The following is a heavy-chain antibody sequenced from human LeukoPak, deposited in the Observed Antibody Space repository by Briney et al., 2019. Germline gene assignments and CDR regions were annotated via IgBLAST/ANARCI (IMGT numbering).Heavy chain of an antibody. V-gene: IGHV1-2*02. Sequence: GAPVKVSCKASGYIFTGYYMHWVRQAPGQGLEWMGWINPNSGGADYAQKFQGRVTVTRDTSISTAYMALSRLRSDDTAVYYCARGPPEYCSGGSCYSGRNWFDPWGQGTLVTVSS. CDR3: ARGPPEYCSGGSCYSGRNWFDP. CDR2: INPNSGGA. CDR1: GYIFTGYY. D-gene: IGHD2-15*01. J-gene: IGHJ5*02.